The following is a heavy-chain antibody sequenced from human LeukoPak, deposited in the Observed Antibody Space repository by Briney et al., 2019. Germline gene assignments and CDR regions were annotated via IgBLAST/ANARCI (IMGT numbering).Heavy chain of an antibody. CDR1: GGSISSYY. Sequence: SETLSLTCTVSGGSISSYYWSWIRQPPGKGLEWIGEINHSGSTNYNPSLKSRVTISVDTSKNQFSLKLSSVTAADTAVYYCARSGMIVVVMDYWGQGTLVTVSS. CDR2: INHSGST. D-gene: IGHD3-22*01. CDR3: ARSGMIVVVMDY. V-gene: IGHV4-34*01. J-gene: IGHJ4*02.